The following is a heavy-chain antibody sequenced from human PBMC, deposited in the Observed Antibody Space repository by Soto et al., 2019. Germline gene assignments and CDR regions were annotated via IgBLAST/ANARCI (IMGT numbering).Heavy chain of an antibody. CDR3: AKDGRNGYYLFY. J-gene: IGHJ4*02. D-gene: IGHD5-12*01. CDR2: IYHSGST. V-gene: IGHV4-4*02. CDR1: GDSISSGGW. Sequence: QVQLQESGPGVVKPSGTLSLTCAVSGDSISSGGWWSWVRQPPGKGLEWNGEIYHSGSTNYNPSLKSRVSILVHMSKNQFYLNPSSVKVADTAIYYCAKDGRNGYYLFYWGQGTRVTVSS.